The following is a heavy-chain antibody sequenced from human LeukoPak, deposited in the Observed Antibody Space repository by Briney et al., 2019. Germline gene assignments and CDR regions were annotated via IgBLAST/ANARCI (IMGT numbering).Heavy chain of an antibody. CDR3: ARYSGYDLYYFDY. CDR1: GGTFSSYT. D-gene: IGHD5-12*01. CDR2: IIPILGIA. Sequence: SVKVSCKASGGTFSSYTISWVRQAPGQGLERMGRIIPILGIANYAQKFQGRVTITTDESTSTAYMELSSLRSEDTAVYYCARYSGYDLYYFDYWGQGTLVTVSS. J-gene: IGHJ4*02. V-gene: IGHV1-69*02.